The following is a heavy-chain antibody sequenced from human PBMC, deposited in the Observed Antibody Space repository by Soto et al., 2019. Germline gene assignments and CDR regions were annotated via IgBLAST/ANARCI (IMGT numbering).Heavy chain of an antibody. J-gene: IGHJ6*03. CDR3: ARALYSNYRYYYYMDV. CDR2: IIPILGIA. Sequence: GASVKVSCKASGGTFSSYTISWVRQAPGQGLEWMGRIIPILGIANYAQKFQGRVTITADKSTSTAYMELSNLRSEDTAVYYCARALYSNYRYYYYMDVWGKGTTVTVSS. CDR1: GGTFSSYT. V-gene: IGHV1-69*02. D-gene: IGHD4-4*01.